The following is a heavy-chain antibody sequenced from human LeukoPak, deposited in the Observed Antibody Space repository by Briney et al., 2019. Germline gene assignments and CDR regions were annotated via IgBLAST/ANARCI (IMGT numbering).Heavy chain of an antibody. CDR1: RYTFTSYA. Sequence: ASVKVSCKDSRYTFTSYAMNWVRQAPGQGLEWMGWSNTNTGNPTYAQGFTGRFVFSLDTSVSTAYLQISSLKAEDTAVYYCARVPSGYSSGWYRPDIWGQGTMVTVSS. CDR3: ARVPSGYSSGWYRPDI. V-gene: IGHV7-4-1*02. D-gene: IGHD6-19*01. J-gene: IGHJ3*02. CDR2: SNTNTGNP.